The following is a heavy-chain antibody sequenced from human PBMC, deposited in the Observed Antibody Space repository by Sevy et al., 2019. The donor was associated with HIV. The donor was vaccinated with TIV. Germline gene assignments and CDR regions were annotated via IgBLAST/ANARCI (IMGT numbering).Heavy chain of an antibody. J-gene: IGHJ3*02. CDR2: IIPIFGTP. CDR3: AGEGGVATTGDHDAFDI. CDR1: GDTFSTYG. Sequence: ASVKVSCKASGDTFSTYGLSWVRQAPGQGLEWMGGIIPIFGTPNCAQKFQGRVTITADESASTAYMELSSLRSEDTARDYCAGEGGVATTGDHDAFDIWGHGTLVTVSS. D-gene: IGHD7-27*01. V-gene: IGHV1-69*13.